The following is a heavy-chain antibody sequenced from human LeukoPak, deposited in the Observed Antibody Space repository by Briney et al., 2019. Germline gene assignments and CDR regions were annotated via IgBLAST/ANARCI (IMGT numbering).Heavy chain of an antibody. CDR2: IIPILGIA. Sequence: GSSVKVSYKASGGTFSSYAISGVRQAPGLGLEWMGRIIPILGIANYAQKFQGRVTITADKSTSTAYMELSSLRSEDTAVYYCARDVRQQPNGLIDYWGQGTLVTVSS. CDR1: GGTFSSYA. J-gene: IGHJ4*02. D-gene: IGHD6-13*01. V-gene: IGHV1-69*04. CDR3: ARDVRQQPNGLIDY.